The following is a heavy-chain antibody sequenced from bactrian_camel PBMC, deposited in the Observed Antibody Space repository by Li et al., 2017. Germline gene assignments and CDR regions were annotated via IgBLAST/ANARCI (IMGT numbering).Heavy chain of an antibody. J-gene: IGHJ4*01. D-gene: IGHD2*01. CDR1: GVGDVGDC. CDR3: ARADGSWAGTEVREFDH. Sequence: HVQLVESGGGSVQPGGSLTLSCTTSGVGDVGDCLAWFRQAPGKRQRMGVAAIETDIGVTHYADSVKGRFTISRDNANQMSYLQMNNLESEDTATYFCARADGSWAGTEVREFDHWGQGTQVTVSS. CDR2: IETDIGVT. V-gene: IGHV3S1*01.